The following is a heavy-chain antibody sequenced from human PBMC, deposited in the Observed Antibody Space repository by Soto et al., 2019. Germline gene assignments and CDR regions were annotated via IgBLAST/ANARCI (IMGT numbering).Heavy chain of an antibody. CDR2: ISGSGGST. CDR3: AKCPAAAGATFDY. Sequence: GGSLRLSCAASGFTFSSYAMSWVRQAPGKGLEWVSAISGSGGSTYHADSVKGRFTISRDNSKNTLYLQMNSLRAEDTAVYYCAKCPAAAGATFDYWGQGTPVTVSS. CDR1: GFTFSSYA. V-gene: IGHV3-23*01. J-gene: IGHJ4*02. D-gene: IGHD6-13*01.